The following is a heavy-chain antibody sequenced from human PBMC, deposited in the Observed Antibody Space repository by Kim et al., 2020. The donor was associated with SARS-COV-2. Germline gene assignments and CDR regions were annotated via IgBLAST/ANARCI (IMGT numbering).Heavy chain of an antibody. Sequence: GGSLRLSCAASGFTFSSYGMHWVRQAPGKGLERVAVIWYDGSNKYYADSVKGRFTISRDNSKNTLYLQMNSLRAEDTAVYYCARELRFQFDPWGQGTLVTVAS. D-gene: IGHD3-3*01. CDR2: IWYDGSNK. CDR1: GFTFSSYG. CDR3: ARELRFQFDP. J-gene: IGHJ5*02. V-gene: IGHV3-33*01.